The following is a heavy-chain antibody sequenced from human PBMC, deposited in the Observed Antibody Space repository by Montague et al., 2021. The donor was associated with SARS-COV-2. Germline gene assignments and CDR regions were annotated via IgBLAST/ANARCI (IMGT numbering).Heavy chain of an antibody. CDR1: GFSLNTSGMC. V-gene: IGHV2-70*01. J-gene: IGHJ4*02. CDR2: IDWDEDQ. Sequence: PPLVKPTQTLTLTCTFSGFSLNTSGMCVSWIRQPPGKALEWLALIDWDEDQYYSTSLKTRLTIPKDTSKNQVVLTMTNMDPIDTATYCCARSYGDYRDSYFDXWGQETLVTVSS. D-gene: IGHD4-17*01. CDR3: ARSYGDYRDSYFDX.